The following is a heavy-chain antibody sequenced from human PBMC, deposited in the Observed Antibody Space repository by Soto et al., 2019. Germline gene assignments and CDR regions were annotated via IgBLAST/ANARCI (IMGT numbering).Heavy chain of an antibody. CDR3: ARDXRITIFGVAIPSYGMDV. D-gene: IGHD3-3*01. J-gene: IGHJ6*02. CDR1: GGTFSSYA. CDR2: IIPIFGTA. Sequence: GASVKVSCKASGGTFSSYAISWVRQAPGQGLEWMGGIIPIFGTANYAQKFQGRVTITADKSTSTAYMELSSLRSEDTAVYYCARDXRITIFGVAIPSYGMDVWGQGTTVTVSS. V-gene: IGHV1-69*06.